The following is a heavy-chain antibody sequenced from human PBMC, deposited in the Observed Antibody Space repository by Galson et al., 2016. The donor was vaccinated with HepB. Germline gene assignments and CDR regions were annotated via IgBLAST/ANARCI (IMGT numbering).Heavy chain of an antibody. CDR3: AKGGPEGTGTLDS. D-gene: IGHD1-1*01. V-gene: IGHV3-74*01. J-gene: IGHJ4*02. CDR1: GFIFSYDW. CDR2: IDEDGSET. Sequence: SLRLSCAAPGFIFSYDWMHWVRQTAGGGLTYIAHIDEDGSETSYADSVKGRFTISRDNAMDTVYLQMDRLRADDTGVYFCAKGGPEGTGTLDSWGQGTQVTVSS.